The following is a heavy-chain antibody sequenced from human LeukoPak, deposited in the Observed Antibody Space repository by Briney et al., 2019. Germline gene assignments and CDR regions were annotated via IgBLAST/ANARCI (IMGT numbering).Heavy chain of an antibody. V-gene: IGHV4-39*01. J-gene: IGHJ4*02. CDR3: ARHKVRNGGYVFDY. Sequence: PSETLSLTCSVSGGSITITNYYWGWVRQPPGKGLEWIGSMYHSGTTYYNPSLKTRLTISVDTSKNQFSLNLSAVTAADTALYFCARHKVRNGGYVFDYWGQGTLVTVSS. D-gene: IGHD2-8*01. CDR1: GGSITITNYY. CDR2: MYHSGTT.